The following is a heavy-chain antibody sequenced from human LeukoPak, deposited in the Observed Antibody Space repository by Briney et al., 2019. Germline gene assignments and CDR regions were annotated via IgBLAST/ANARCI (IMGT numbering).Heavy chain of an antibody. CDR3: AKDPRYDRRLDY. V-gene: IGHV3-23*01. CDR2: ISPSGGGGT. CDR1: GGSISSYY. J-gene: IGHJ4*02. Sequence: PSETLSLTCTVSGGSISSYYWSWIRQPPGKGLEWVSGISPSGGGGTHYADSVKGRFSISRDNSKDTLYLEMNSLRAEDTAVYYCAKDPRYDRRLDYWGQGALVSVSS. D-gene: IGHD3-22*01.